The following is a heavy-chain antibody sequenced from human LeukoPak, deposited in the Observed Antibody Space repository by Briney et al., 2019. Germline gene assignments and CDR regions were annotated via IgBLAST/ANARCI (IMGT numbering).Heavy chain of an antibody. D-gene: IGHD6-6*01. J-gene: IGHJ4*02. Sequence: GGSLRLSCAASGFTFDDYAMHWVRHAPGKGLEWVSGISWNSGSIGYADSVKGRFTISRDNAKNSLYLQMNSLRAEDMALYYCAKDIYKFSDSSSSFDYWGQGTLVTVSS. CDR3: AKDIYKFSDSSSSFDY. CDR1: GFTFDDYA. CDR2: ISWNSGSI. V-gene: IGHV3-9*03.